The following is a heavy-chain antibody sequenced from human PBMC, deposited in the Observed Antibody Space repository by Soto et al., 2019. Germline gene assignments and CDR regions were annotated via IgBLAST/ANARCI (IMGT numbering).Heavy chain of an antibody. J-gene: IGHJ6*02. CDR2: IKQDGSEK. D-gene: IGHD3-3*01. V-gene: IGHV3-7*05. CDR3: ARDQGHDFWSGYAYYYYYGMDV. Sequence: GGSLRLSCAASGFTFSSYWMSWVRQAPGKGLEWVANIKQDGSEKYYVDSVKGAFTISGANAKNSLYLQMNSLRAEDTAVYYCARDQGHDFWSGYAYYYYYGMDVWGQGTTVTVSS. CDR1: GFTFSSYW.